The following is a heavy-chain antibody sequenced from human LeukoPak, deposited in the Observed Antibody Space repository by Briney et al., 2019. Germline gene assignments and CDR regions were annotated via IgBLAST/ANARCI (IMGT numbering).Heavy chain of an antibody. D-gene: IGHD7-27*01. CDR2: IYYSGGT. J-gene: IGHJ4*01. CDR1: GGSINYYY. Sequence: SETRSLTCNVSGGSINYYYWMWIRQPPEKGLGWICYIYYSGGTHYNPSLKSRVTMLVDTSKSQFSLKLTAVTAADTAVYYCARKTPGAVHFDYWGHGSLVTVSP. V-gene: IGHV4-59*01. CDR3: ARKTPGAVHFDY.